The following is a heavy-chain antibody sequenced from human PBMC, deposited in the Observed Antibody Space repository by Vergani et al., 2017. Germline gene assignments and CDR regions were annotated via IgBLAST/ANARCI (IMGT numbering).Heavy chain of an antibody. CDR2: VNNSGSI. J-gene: IGHJ6*03. CDR1: GGSFTKYY. CDR3: ARVSRFSDPRHYYHYHYMDV. D-gene: IGHD2-21*02. Sequence: QVQLQQWGAGLLKPSETLSLKCAVYGGSFTKYYWSWIRQPPGKGLEWIGEVNNSGSINYSPSLKSGVTISIGTSKQQFSLTLSSVTAADTAVYFCARVSRFSDPRHYYHYHYMDVWGDGTTVTVS. V-gene: IGHV4-34*01.